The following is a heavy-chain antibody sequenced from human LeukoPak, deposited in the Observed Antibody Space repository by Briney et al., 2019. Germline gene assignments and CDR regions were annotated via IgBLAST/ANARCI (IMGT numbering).Heavy chain of an antibody. J-gene: IGHJ5*02. CDR2: ISGSGGST. V-gene: IGHV3-23*01. CDR3: AKDREGGYSYGPNWFDP. CDR1: GFTFSSYA. D-gene: IGHD5-18*01. Sequence: SGGSLRLSCAASGFTFSSYAMSWDRQAPGKGLEWVSAISGSGGSTYYADSVKGRFTISRDNSKNTLYLQMNSLRAEDTAVYYCAKDREGGYSYGPNWFDPWGQGTLVTVSS.